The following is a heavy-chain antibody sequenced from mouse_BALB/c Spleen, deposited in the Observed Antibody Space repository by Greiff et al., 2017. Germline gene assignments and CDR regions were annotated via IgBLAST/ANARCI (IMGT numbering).Heavy chain of an antibody. Sequence: EVQRVESGGGLVKPGGSLKLSCAASGFTFSSYAMSWVRQTPEKRLEWVASISSGGSTYYPDSVKGRFTISRDNARNILYLQMSSLRSEDTAMYYCARGETAWFAYWGQGTLVTVSA. CDR3: ARGETAWFAY. J-gene: IGHJ3*01. CDR1: GFTFSSYA. CDR2: ISSGGST. V-gene: IGHV5-6-5*01.